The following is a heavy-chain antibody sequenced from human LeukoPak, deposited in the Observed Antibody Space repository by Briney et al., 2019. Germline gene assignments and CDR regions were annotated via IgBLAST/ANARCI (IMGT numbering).Heavy chain of an antibody. V-gene: IGHV4-34*01. J-gene: IGHJ3*02. CDR3: ARDGVMGSGYTAMGKNAFDI. D-gene: IGHD5-18*01. Sequence: PSETLSLTFAVYGGSFSGYYWSWIRQPPGKGLEWIGEINHSGSTNYNPSLKSRVTISVDTSKNQFSLKLSSVTAADTAVYYCARDGVMGSGYTAMGKNAFDIWGQGTMVTVSS. CDR2: INHSGST. CDR1: GGSFSGYY.